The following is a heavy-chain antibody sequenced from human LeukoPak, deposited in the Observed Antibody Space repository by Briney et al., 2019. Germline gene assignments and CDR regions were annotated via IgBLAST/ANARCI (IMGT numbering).Heavy chain of an antibody. Sequence: GGSLRLSCAASGFTFSSYAMSWVRQAPGKGLEWVSAISGSGGSTYHADSVKGRFTISRDNSKNTLYLQMNSLRAEDTAVYYCAKDPITMIVVEEPDAFDIWGQGTMVTVSS. CDR2: ISGSGGST. CDR3: AKDPITMIVVEEPDAFDI. D-gene: IGHD3-22*01. J-gene: IGHJ3*02. CDR1: GFTFSSYA. V-gene: IGHV3-23*01.